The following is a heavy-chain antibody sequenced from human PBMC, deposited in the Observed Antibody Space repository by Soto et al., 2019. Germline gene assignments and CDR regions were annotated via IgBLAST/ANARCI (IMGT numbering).Heavy chain of an antibody. D-gene: IGHD6-19*01. Sequence: QVQLVESGGGVVQPGRSLRLSCAASGFTFSSYGMHWVRQAPGKWLEWVAVISYDGSNKYYADSVKGRFTISRDNSKNTLYLQMNSLRAEDTAVYYCAKVPEPWLEMDYGMDVWGQGTTVTVSS. CDR1: GFTFSSYG. J-gene: IGHJ6*02. V-gene: IGHV3-30*18. CDR2: ISYDGSNK. CDR3: AKVPEPWLEMDYGMDV.